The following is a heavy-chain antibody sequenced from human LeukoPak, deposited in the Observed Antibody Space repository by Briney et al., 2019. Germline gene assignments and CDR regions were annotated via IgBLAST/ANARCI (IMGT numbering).Heavy chain of an antibody. D-gene: IGHD4-23*01. CDR2: IYYSGST. CDR3: TRRSNSQPPNY. Sequence: SETLSLTCTVSGCSISSSPYYWGWIRQPPGTDLEWIGSIYYSGSTYYNPSLKSRVTISVDTSKNQFSLKLSSVTAADTAVYYCTRRSNSQPPNYWGQGTLVTVSS. V-gene: IGHV4-39*01. CDR1: GCSISSSPYY. J-gene: IGHJ4*02.